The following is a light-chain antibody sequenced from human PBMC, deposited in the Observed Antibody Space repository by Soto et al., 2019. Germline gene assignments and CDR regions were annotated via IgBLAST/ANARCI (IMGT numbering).Light chain of an antibody. Sequence: QSVLTQPASVSGSPGQSITISCTGTSSDVGGYNYVSWYQQHPGKAPKLMIYDVSNRPSGVSNRFSGSKSGNTASLTISGRQAEDEADYYCSSYTSSSARVFGGGTKRTVL. CDR1: SSDVGGYNY. V-gene: IGLV2-14*01. J-gene: IGLJ2*01. CDR3: SSYTSSSARV. CDR2: DVS.